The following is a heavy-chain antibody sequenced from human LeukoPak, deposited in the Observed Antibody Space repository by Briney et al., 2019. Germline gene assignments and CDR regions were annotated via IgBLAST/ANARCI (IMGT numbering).Heavy chain of an antibody. D-gene: IGHD2-8*01. J-gene: IGHJ4*02. Sequence: GGSLRLSRAASGFTFSSYAVSWVRQAPGKGLEWVSSISGSGGSTYSADSVKGRFTISRDNSKNTLYLQMNSLRAEDTALYYCAKDRSCTNDICHGDFDYWGQGNMVTVSS. CDR1: GFTFSSYA. CDR2: ISGSGGST. CDR3: AKDRSCTNDICHGDFDY. V-gene: IGHV3-23*01.